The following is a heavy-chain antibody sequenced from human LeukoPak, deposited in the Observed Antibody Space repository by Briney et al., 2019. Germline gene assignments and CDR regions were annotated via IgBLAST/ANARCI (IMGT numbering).Heavy chain of an antibody. V-gene: IGHV4-38-2*02. CDR1: GYSISSGYQ. J-gene: IGHJ5*02. CDR2: IYHSGSA. D-gene: IGHD2-2*01. CDR3: ARDPRWLTPDCTSTSCYENYFDP. Sequence: PSETLSLTCAVPGYSISSGYQWAWIRQSPGKGLEWIGSIYHSGSAHYNPSLKSRVTISVETSKNQFSLKMYSVTAADTAVYYCARDPRWLTPDCTSTSCYENYFDPWGQGTLATVSS.